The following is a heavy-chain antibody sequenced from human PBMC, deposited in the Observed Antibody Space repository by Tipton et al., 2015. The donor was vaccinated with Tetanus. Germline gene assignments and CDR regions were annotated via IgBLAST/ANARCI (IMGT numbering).Heavy chain of an antibody. J-gene: IGHJ5*02. CDR1: GHNSRSYW. D-gene: IGHD2-21*01. Sequence: VQLVQSGPEVKKPGESLKISCKASGHNSRSYWINWVRQMPGKGLEWMGIISPGDSEATYSPAFQGQITIAADKSLSTAYLQWSSLKASDTAIYFCARLPKHYSASGSTWGQGTLVTVSS. CDR3: ARLPKHYSASGST. CDR2: ISPGDSEA. V-gene: IGHV5-51*01.